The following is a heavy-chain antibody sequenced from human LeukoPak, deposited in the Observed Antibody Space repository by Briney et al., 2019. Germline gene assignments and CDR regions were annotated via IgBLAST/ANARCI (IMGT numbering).Heavy chain of an antibody. CDR1: GYTFTSYG. D-gene: IGHD3-10*01. Sequence: ASVKVSCKASGYTFTSYGISWVRQAPGQGLEWMGWISAYNGNTNYAQKLQGRVTMTTDTSTSTAYMELRSLRSDDTAVYYCARVDYGSGVVSYYYYYMDVWGKGTTVTVSS. CDR2: ISAYNGNT. V-gene: IGHV1-18*01. J-gene: IGHJ6*03. CDR3: ARVDYGSGVVSYYYYYMDV.